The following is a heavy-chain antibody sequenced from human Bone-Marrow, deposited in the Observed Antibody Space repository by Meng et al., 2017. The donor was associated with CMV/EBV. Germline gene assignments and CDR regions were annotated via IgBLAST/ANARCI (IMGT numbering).Heavy chain of an antibody. Sequence: GESLKISCAASGFTFSSYWMHWVRQAPGKGLVWVSRINSDGSSTSYADSVKGRFTISRDNAKNTLYLQMNSLRAEDTAVYYCAGHNWNDVVIDYWGQGTLVTVSS. CDR2: INSDGSST. V-gene: IGHV3-74*01. D-gene: IGHD1-20*01. CDR1: GFTFSSYW. J-gene: IGHJ4*02. CDR3: AGHNWNDVVIDY.